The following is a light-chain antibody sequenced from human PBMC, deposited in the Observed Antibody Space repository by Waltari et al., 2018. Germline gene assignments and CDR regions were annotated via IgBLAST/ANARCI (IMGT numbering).Light chain of an antibody. Sequence: DIVMTQSPDSLAVPLGERATIHCKSSQPVLYSANNKNYLAWYQQKPGQPPKLLIYLASTRESGVPDRFSGSGSGTDFTLTISSLQAEDVAVYYCHQFYVAPHTFGQGTRLVIK. J-gene: IGKJ2*01. CDR2: LAS. CDR3: HQFYVAPHT. CDR1: QPVLYSANNKNY. V-gene: IGKV4-1*01.